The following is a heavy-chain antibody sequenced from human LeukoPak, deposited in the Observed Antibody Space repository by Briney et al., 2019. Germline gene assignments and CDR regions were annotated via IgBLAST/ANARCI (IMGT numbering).Heavy chain of an antibody. V-gene: IGHV1-2*02. CDR2: INPNSGGT. D-gene: IGHD2-2*01. J-gene: IGHJ4*02. Sequence: GASVKVSCKASGYTFTGYYMHWVRQAPGQGLEWMGWINPNSGGTNYAQKFQGRVTMTRDTSISTAYMELSRLRSDDTVVYYCARDMEDIVVVPAVSSFDYWGQGTLVTVSS. CDR1: GYTFTGYY. CDR3: ARDMEDIVVVPAVSSFDY.